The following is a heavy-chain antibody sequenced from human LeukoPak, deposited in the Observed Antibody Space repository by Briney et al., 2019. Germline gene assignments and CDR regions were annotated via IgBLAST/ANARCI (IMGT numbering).Heavy chain of an antibody. D-gene: IGHD3-3*01. CDR3: ARLRFLEWVVDY. Sequence: SQTLSLTCTVSGGSISSGSYYWTWIRQPAGKGLECIGRIHTSGSPKYNPSLKSRVTISLDTSKNQFSLNLTSVTAADTAVYYCARLRFLEWVVDYWGQGTLVTVSS. CDR1: GGSISSGSYY. V-gene: IGHV4-61*02. CDR2: IHTSGSP. J-gene: IGHJ4*02.